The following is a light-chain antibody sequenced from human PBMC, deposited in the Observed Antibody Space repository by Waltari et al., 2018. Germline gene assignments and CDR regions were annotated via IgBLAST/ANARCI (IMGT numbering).Light chain of an antibody. CDR3: QHYVRLPVT. J-gene: IGKJ1*01. Sequence: EIVLTQSPGTLSLSPGERVTLSCRASQSVSRALAWYQQKPGQAPRRLIYGASSRATGIPDRFSGSGSGTDFSLTISRLEPEDFAVYYCQHYVRLPVTFGQGTKVEIK. CDR2: GAS. V-gene: IGKV3-20*01. CDR1: QSVSRA.